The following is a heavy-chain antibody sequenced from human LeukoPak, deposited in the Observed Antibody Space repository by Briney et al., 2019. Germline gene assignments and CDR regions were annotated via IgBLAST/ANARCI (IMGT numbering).Heavy chain of an antibody. V-gene: IGHV3-30*18. Sequence: GGSLRLSCAATGFTFSSFSMHWVRQAPGKGLEWVAVISYDGSNKYYADSVKGRFTIARDNSKTTLYLQMHSLRTEDTAVYYCAKGRVGANGYYSYGMDVWGQGTTVTVSS. CDR1: GFTFSSFS. CDR3: AKGRVGANGYYSYGMDV. D-gene: IGHD1-26*01. CDR2: ISYDGSNK. J-gene: IGHJ6*02.